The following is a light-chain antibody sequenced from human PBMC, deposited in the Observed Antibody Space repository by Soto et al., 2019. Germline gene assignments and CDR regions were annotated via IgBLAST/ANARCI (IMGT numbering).Light chain of an antibody. CDR2: AAS. V-gene: IGKV1-5*01. J-gene: IGKJ1*01. CDR3: QQYYSYPRT. CDR1: QTSSSW. Sequence: IPMTQSPSTLSGYVEDRVTITCRASQTSSSWVSLYQPKPGKAPTLLIYAASTLHSGVPSRFSGSGSGTDFTLTISCLQSEDFATYYCQQYYSYPRTFGQGTKVDIK.